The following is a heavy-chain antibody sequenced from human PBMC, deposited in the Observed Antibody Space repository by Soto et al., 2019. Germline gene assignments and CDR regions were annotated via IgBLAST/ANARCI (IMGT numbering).Heavy chain of an antibody. CDR2: IYYSGST. CDR3: ARWEVHCSGGSCYSDLDY. CDR1: GGSISSYY. Sequence: SETLSLTCTVSGGSISSYYWSWIRQPPGKGLEWIGYIYYSGSTNYNPSLKSRVTISVDTSKNQFSLKLSSVTAADAAVYYCARWEVHCSGGSCYSDLDYWGQGTLVTVSS. V-gene: IGHV4-59*08. J-gene: IGHJ4*02. D-gene: IGHD2-15*01.